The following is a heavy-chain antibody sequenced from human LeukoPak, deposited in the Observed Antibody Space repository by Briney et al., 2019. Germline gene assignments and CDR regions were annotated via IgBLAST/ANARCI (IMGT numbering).Heavy chain of an antibody. Sequence: GGSLRLSCAASGFTFSSYAMSWVSQAPGKGLEWVSAITGSGGSIYYVDSVRGRFTISRDNSQSTLYLQMNSLRADDTAVYFCAKDRGYSYGYPYFDSWGQGTLVTVSS. V-gene: IGHV3-23*01. CDR3: AKDRGYSYGYPYFDS. D-gene: IGHD5-18*01. CDR2: ITGSGGSI. J-gene: IGHJ4*02. CDR1: GFTFSSYA.